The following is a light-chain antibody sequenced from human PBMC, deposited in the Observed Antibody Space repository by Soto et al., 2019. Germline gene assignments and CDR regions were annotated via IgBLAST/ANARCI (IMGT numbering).Light chain of an antibody. CDR2: KAS. CDR1: QSISSW. J-gene: IGKJ2*01. V-gene: IGKV1-5*03. CDR3: QQYNSYPYT. Sequence: DIQMTQSPSTLSASVGDRVTITCRASQSISSWLAWYQQKPGKAPKLLIYKASSLESGVPSRFSGSGSGTEFTLTISSLQPDDFATYYCQQYNSYPYTFGQGTKLHIK.